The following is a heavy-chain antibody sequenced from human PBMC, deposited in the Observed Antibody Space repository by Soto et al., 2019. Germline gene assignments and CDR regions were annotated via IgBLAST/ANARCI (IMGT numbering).Heavy chain of an antibody. CDR1: GGSISSSSYY. D-gene: IGHD2-2*01. J-gene: IGHJ4*02. CDR2: IYYSGST. CDR3: ARRDCSSTSCYAVDD. Sequence: PSETLSLTCTVSGGSISSSSYYWGWIRQPPGKGLEWIGSIYYSGSTYYNPSLKSRVTISVDTSKNQFSLKLSSVTAADTAVYYCARRDCSSTSCYAVDDWGQGTLVTVSS. V-gene: IGHV4-39*01.